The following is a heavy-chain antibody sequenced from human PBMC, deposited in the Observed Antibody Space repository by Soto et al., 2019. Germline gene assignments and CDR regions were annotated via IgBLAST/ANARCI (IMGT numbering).Heavy chain of an antibody. Sequence: GGSLRLSCAASGFTFSSYSMNWVRQAPGKGLEWVSYISSSSSTIYYADSVKGRFTISRDNAKNSLYLQMNSLRAEDTAVYYCARDVTVVRPWYFDLWGRGTLVTVSS. CDR2: ISSSSSTI. CDR3: ARDVTVVRPWYFDL. CDR1: GFTFSSYS. J-gene: IGHJ2*01. D-gene: IGHD2-21*01. V-gene: IGHV3-48*01.